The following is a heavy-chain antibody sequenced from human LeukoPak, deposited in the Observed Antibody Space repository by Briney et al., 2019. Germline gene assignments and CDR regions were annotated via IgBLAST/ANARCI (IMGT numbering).Heavy chain of an antibody. J-gene: IGHJ4*02. CDR2: IKLDGSEK. CDR1: GFTFGKYW. CDR3: ARDQYDTWSRRGNFDS. V-gene: IGHV3-7*03. Sequence: GGSLRLSCVASGFTFGKYWMSWVRQAPGKGLEWVANIKLDGSEKNYVDSVKGRFTISRDNTKNPLYLQMNSLRVEDTAVFYCARDQYDTWSRRGNFDSWGQGTLVIVSS. D-gene: IGHD3-3*01.